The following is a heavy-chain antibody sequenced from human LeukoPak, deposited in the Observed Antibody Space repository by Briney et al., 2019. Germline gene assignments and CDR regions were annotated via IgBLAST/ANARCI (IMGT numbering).Heavy chain of an antibody. V-gene: IGHV4-31*03. J-gene: IGHJ4*02. CDR1: GGSISSGGYY. Sequence: SQTLSLTCTVSGGSISSGGYYWSWIRQHPGKGLEWIGYIYYSRTTSYNPSLKSRATISVDTSNNQFSLKLSSVTAADTAVYYCARGDYGPYFFDSWGRGTLVTVSS. CDR2: IYYSRTT. D-gene: IGHD4-17*01. CDR3: ARGDYGPYFFDS.